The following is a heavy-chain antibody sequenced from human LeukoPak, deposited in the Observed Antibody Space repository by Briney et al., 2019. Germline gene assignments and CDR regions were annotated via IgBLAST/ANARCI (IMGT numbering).Heavy chain of an antibody. Sequence: SETLSLTCTVSGGSISGYYWSWIRQPPGKGLEWIGDINYSGSTNYNPSLKSRVTISVDTSKNQFSLKLSSVTAADTAVYYCARGLCSGGSCYLGYYFDYWGQGTLVTVSS. V-gene: IGHV4-59*01. J-gene: IGHJ4*02. CDR3: ARGLCSGGSCYLGYYFDY. D-gene: IGHD2-15*01. CDR2: INYSGST. CDR1: GGSISGYY.